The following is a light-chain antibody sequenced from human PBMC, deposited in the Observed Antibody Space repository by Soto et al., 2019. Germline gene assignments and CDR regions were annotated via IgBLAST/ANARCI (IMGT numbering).Light chain of an antibody. Sequence: IVLTRCPAHWPLSPGKKPTLSSMASQSVSSYLAWYQQKPGQAPRLLIYDASNRSTGMPARVSGRRSGNDCTPAISSLEPEDLSVYFLQQRSNWPIAVGQGTRLENK. J-gene: IGKJ5*01. V-gene: IGKV3-11*01. CDR3: QQRSNWPIA. CDR2: DAS. CDR1: QSVSSY.